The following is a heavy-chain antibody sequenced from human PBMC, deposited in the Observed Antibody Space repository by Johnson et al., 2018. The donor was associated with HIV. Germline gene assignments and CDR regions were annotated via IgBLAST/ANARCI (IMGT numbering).Heavy chain of an antibody. CDR2: IKQDGNEK. J-gene: IGHJ3*02. Sequence: VQLVESGGGVVQPGRSLRLSCAASGFSFSSYWMSWVRQAPGKGLQWVANIKQDGNEKYYVDSVKGRFSISRDNAKNSLHLQMNSLRAEDSAVYYCARGLRSGIVVVYDSFDIWGQGTMVTVSS. V-gene: IGHV3-7*04. D-gene: IGHD3-22*01. CDR3: ARGLRSGIVVVYDSFDI. CDR1: GFSFSSYW.